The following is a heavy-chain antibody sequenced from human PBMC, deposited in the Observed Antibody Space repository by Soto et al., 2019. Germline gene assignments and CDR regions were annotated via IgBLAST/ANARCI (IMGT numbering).Heavy chain of an antibody. CDR2: ISISSSYI. Sequence: GGSLRLSCAASGFTFSIYSMNLVRQSPGKGLEWVSSISISSSYIYYADSVKGRFTISRDNAKNSLYLQMNSLRAEDTAVYYCARDWYDYGMDVWGQGTRVTFSS. CDR1: GFTFSIYS. CDR3: ARDWYDYGMDV. V-gene: IGHV3-21*01. J-gene: IGHJ6*02.